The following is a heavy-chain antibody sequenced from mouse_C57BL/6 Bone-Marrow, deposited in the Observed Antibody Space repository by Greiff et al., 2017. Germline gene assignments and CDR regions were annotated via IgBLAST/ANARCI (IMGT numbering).Heavy chain of an antibody. CDR2: INPSTGGT. J-gene: IGHJ2*01. CDR1: GYSFTGYY. CDR3: ARWRGY. V-gene: IGHV1-42*01. Sequence: EVQRVESGPELVKPGASVKISCKASGYSFTGYYMNWVKQSPEKSLEWIGEINPSTGGTTYNQKFKAKATLTVDKSSSTAYMQLKSLTSEDSAVYYCARWRGYWGQGTTLTVSS.